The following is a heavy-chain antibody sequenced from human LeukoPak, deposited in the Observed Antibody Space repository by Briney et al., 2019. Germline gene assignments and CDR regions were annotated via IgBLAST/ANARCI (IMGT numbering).Heavy chain of an antibody. D-gene: IGHD6-13*01. CDR1: GFISSNYG. Sequence: GRSLRLSCAASGFISSNYGMYWVRQAPGKGLEWVAVISYDGSNKYYADSVKGRFAISRDNSKNTLSLQMNSLRAEDTAVYYCAKEGHGGSSWPYYFDYWGQGTLVTVSS. CDR3: AKEGHGGSSWPYYFDY. J-gene: IGHJ4*02. V-gene: IGHV3-30*18. CDR2: ISYDGSNK.